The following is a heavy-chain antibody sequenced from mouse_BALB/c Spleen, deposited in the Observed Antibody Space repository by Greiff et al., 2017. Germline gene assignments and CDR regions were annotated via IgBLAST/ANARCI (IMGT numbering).Heavy chain of an antibody. CDR1: GYSITSDYA. CDR2: ISYSGST. J-gene: IGHJ4*01. CDR3: ARKGYWDYAVDC. V-gene: IGHV3-2*02. Sequence: EVMLVESGPGLVKPSQSLSLIRTVTGYSITSDYAWNWLRQFPGNKLEWMGYISYSGSTSYNPPLKSRISITRDTSKNQFFLQLNSVTTEDTATYYCARKGYWDYAVDCWGQGTSVTVSS. D-gene: IGHD4-1*01.